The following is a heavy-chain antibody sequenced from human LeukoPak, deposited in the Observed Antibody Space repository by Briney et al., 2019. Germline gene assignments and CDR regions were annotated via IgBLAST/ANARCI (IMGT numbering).Heavy chain of an antibody. CDR1: GDSISSNY. D-gene: IGHD1-7*01. CDR2: IYTSGRT. Sequence: SETLSLTCTVSGDSISSNYWSWIRQPAGKGLEWIGRIYTSGRTDYNPSLKSRVTKSVDTSKNQVSLKLSSVTAADTALYYCARDQALNWNYDVFDYWGQGALVTVSS. J-gene: IGHJ4*02. V-gene: IGHV4-4*07. CDR3: ARDQALNWNYDVFDY.